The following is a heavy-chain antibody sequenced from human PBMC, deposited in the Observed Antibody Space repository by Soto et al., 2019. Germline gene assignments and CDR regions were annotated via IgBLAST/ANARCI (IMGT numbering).Heavy chain of an antibody. CDR3: ARDLHDILTGYYKGYYYYGMDV. J-gene: IGHJ6*02. CDR1: GYTFTSYG. CDR2: ISAYSGNT. D-gene: IGHD3-9*01. Sequence: ASVKVSCKASGYTFTSYGISWVRQAPGQGLEWMGWISAYSGNTNDAQQLQGRVTMTTDTSTSTAYMELRSRRSDDTAVYYCARDLHDILTGYYKGYYYYGMDVWGQGTTVTVSS. V-gene: IGHV1-18*01.